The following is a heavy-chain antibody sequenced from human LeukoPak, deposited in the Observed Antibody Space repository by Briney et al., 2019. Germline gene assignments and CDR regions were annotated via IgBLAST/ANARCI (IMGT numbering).Heavy chain of an antibody. CDR3: ARGVTTGYLPY. Sequence: GGSLRLSCAASAFPFSSYAMHWVRQPPGKGLDWVAHISYDGSNKYYADSVKGRFTIPRDNSKNTLYLEMNSLRAEDTAMYYCARGVTTGYLPYWGQGTLVTVSS. CDR2: ISYDGSNK. D-gene: IGHD3-9*01. J-gene: IGHJ1*01. CDR1: AFPFSSYA. V-gene: IGHV3-30-3*01.